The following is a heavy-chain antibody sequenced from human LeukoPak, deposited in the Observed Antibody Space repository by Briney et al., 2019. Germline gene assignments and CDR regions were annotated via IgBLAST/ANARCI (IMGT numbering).Heavy chain of an antibody. Sequence: SQTLSLTCSVSGDSISSGDSYWGWIRQPAGKGLEWIGRIYTSGSASYTPSLKSRVTISLDTSKNQFSLKLSSVTAADTAVYFCARGSISVVIWGQGTLVTVSP. CDR3: ARGSISVVI. CDR2: IYTSGSA. CDR1: GDSISSGDSY. V-gene: IGHV4-61*02. J-gene: IGHJ4*02. D-gene: IGHD6-6*01.